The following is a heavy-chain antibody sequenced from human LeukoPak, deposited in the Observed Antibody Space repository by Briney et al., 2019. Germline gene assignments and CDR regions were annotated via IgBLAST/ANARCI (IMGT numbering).Heavy chain of an antibody. J-gene: IGHJ5*02. CDR3: ARDLGYCSSTSCYHWFDP. CDR1: GFTFSSYS. D-gene: IGHD2-2*01. V-gene: IGHV3-48*01. Sequence: GGSLRLSCAASGFTFSSYSMNWVRQAPGKGLEWVSYISSSSSTIYYADSVKSRFTISRDNAKNSLYLQMNSLRAEDTAVYYCARDLGYCSSTSCYHWFDPWGQGTLVTVSS. CDR2: ISSSSSTI.